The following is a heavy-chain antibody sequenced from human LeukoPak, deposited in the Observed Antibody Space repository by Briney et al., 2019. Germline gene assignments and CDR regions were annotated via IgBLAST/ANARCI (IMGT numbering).Heavy chain of an antibody. J-gene: IGHJ4*02. CDR2: ITISSRYI. D-gene: IGHD4-23*01. V-gene: IGHV3-21*01. Sequence: KPGGSLRLSCAASGFTFSSYTMNWVRQAPGKGLEWVSSITISSRYIYHADSVKGRFTISRDNAKNSLYLQMNSLRAEDTAVYYCARDYGGNSDYWGQGTLVTVSS. CDR3: ARDYGGNSDY. CDR1: GFTFSSYT.